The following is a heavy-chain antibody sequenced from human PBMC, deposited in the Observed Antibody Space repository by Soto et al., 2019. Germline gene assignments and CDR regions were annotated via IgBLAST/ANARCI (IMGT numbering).Heavy chain of an antibody. CDR2: IWYDGSNK. CDR3: ARDEAVVITDYYGMAV. V-gene: IGHV3-33*01. Sequence: QVQLVESGGGVVQPGRSLRLSCAASGFTFRSYGMHWVRQAPGKGLEWVALIWYDGSNKSYVDSVKGRFTISRDNSKNTLYLQMDSLGAEDTAVDYCARDEAVVITDYYGMAVWGHGTTVIVSS. D-gene: IGHD3-22*01. CDR1: GFTFRSYG. J-gene: IGHJ6*02.